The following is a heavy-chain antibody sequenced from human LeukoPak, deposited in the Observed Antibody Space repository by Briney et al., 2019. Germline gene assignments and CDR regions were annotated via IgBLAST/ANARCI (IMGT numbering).Heavy chain of an antibody. CDR2: IFTSGRT. J-gene: IGHJ4*02. Sequence: SQTLCLTCTVSGGSISSGNYYWGWIRQSAGRGLGWIGRIFTSGRTNYNPSLKSRVTISVDTSKNQFSLKLTSVTAADAAVYYCARASDMSSFVYWRRGTLVSVSS. CDR1: GGSISSGNYY. D-gene: IGHD2-15*01. CDR3: ARASDMSSFVY. V-gene: IGHV4-61*02.